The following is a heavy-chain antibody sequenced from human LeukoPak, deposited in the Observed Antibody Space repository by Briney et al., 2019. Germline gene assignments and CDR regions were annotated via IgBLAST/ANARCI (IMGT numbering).Heavy chain of an antibody. V-gene: IGHV3-33*08. D-gene: IGHD3-16*01. J-gene: IGHJ4*02. CDR3: ARANGGIINYDY. CDR1: GFTFSSYG. CDR2: IWYDGSNK. Sequence: GGSLRLSCAASGFTFSSYGMHWVRQAPGKGLEWVAVIWYDGSNKYYADSVKGRFTISRDNSKNTPYLQMNSLRAEDTAVYYCARANGGIINYDYWGQGTLVTVSS.